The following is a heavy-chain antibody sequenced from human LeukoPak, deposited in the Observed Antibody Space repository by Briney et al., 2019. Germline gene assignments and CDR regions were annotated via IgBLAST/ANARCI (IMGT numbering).Heavy chain of an antibody. CDR2: IKKDGSET. CDR1: GFTFSSYW. D-gene: IGHD5-12*01. V-gene: IGHV3-7*03. Sequence: SGGSLRLSCAASGFTFSSYWMSWVRQVPGKGLEWVANIKKDGSETYYVDSVKGRFTISRDNAKNSLYLQMNSLRAEDTAMYYCARGRYSGTTYYFDYWGQGTLVTVSS. CDR3: ARGRYSGTTYYFDY. J-gene: IGHJ4*02.